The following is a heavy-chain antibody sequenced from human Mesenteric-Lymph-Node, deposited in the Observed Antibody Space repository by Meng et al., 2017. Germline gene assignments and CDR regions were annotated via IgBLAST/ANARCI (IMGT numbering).Heavy chain of an antibody. CDR2: INHSGST. D-gene: IGHD3-10*01. CDR1: GGSFSRYY. Sequence: QPQQAGAGLLKPSETLSLTCPVYGGSFSRYYWSWSRQPPRKGLEWIGEINHSGSTNYNPSLKSRVTISVDTSKNQFSLKLSSVTAADTAVYYCARLGSSGLGRDYWGQGTLVTVSS. J-gene: IGHJ4*02. V-gene: IGHV4-34*01. CDR3: ARLGSSGLGRDY.